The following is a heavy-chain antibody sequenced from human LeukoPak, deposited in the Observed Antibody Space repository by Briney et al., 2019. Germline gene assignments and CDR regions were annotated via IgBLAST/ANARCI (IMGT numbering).Heavy chain of an antibody. J-gene: IGHJ3*02. Sequence: GASVKVSCKASGYTFTGYYMHWVRQAPGQGLEWMGRINPNSGGTNYAQKFQGRVTMTRDTSISTAYKELSRLRSDDTAVYYCARFVDTAMDAFDIWGQGTMVTVSS. CDR2: INPNSGGT. D-gene: IGHD5-18*01. CDR3: ARFVDTAMDAFDI. CDR1: GYTFTGYY. V-gene: IGHV1-2*06.